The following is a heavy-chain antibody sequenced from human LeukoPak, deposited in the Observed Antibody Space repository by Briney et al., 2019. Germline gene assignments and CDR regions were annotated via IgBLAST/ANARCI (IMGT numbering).Heavy chain of an antibody. CDR2: ISSSSYI. D-gene: IGHD5-18*01. J-gene: IGHJ4*02. CDR1: GFAFSSYS. V-gene: IGHV3-21*01. CDR3: ARALEVTFDY. Sequence: GGSLRLSCAASGFAFSSYSMNWVRQAPGKGLEWVSSISSSSYIYYADSVKGRFTISRDNAKNSLYLQMNSLRAEGTAVYYCARALEVTFDYWGQGTLVTVSS.